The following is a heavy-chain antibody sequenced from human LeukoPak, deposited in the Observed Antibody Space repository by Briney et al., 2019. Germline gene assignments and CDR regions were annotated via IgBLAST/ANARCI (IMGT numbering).Heavy chain of an antibody. J-gene: IGHJ4*02. CDR1: GYTFTSCG. Sequence: ASVKVSCKASGYTFTSCGISWVRQAPGQGLEWMGWISAYNGNTNYAQKPQGRVTMTTDTSTSTACMELRSLRSDDTAVYYCARDLEAVAGEFDYWGQGTLVTVSS. V-gene: IGHV1-18*04. CDR3: ARDLEAVAGEFDY. D-gene: IGHD6-19*01. CDR2: ISAYNGNT.